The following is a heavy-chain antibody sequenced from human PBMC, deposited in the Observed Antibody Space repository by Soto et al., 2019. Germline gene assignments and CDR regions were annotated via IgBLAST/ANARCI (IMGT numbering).Heavy chain of an antibody. Sequence: GGCLRLSCAASGFTFSSYAMHWVRQAPGKGLEWVAVISYDGSNKYYADSVKGRFTISRDNSKNTLYLQMNSLRAEDTAVYYCARDRGYYDYWGQGTLVTVSA. CDR3: ARDRGYYDY. D-gene: IGHD2-15*01. V-gene: IGHV3-30-3*01. CDR1: GFTFSSYA. CDR2: ISYDGSNK. J-gene: IGHJ4*02.